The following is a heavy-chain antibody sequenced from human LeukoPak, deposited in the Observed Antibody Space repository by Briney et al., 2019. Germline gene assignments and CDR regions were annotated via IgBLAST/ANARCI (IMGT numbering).Heavy chain of an antibody. J-gene: IGHJ6*02. CDR1: GVSVSSGSYY. CDR2: IYYSGST. V-gene: IGHV4-61*01. Sequence: SETLSLTCTVSGVSVSSGSYYWSWIRQPPGKGLEWIGYIYYSGSTNYNPSLKSRVTISVDTSKNQFSLKLSSVTAADTAVYYCARDNYDYYYGMDVWGQGTTVTVSS. CDR3: ARDNYDYYYGMDV.